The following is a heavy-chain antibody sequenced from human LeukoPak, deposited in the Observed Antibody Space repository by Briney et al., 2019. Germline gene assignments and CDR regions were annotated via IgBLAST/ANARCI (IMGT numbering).Heavy chain of an antibody. CDR1: GGSFSGYY. V-gene: IGHV4-34*01. CDR2: INHSGST. J-gene: IGHJ4*02. CDR3: ARRRGYSYGYFDY. D-gene: IGHD5-18*01. Sequence: SETLSLTCAVYGGSFSGYYWSWIRQPPGKGLEWIGEINHSGSTNYNPSLKSRVTISVDTSKNQFSLKLSSVTAADTAVYYCARRRGYSYGYFDYWGLGTLVTVSS.